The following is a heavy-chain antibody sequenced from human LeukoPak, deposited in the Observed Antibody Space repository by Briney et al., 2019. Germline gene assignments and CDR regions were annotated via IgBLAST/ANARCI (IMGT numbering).Heavy chain of an antibody. D-gene: IGHD5-18*01. CDR1: GGTFGSYA. Sequence: SVKVSCKASGGTFGSYAITWVRQAPGQGLEWMGGIIPMFGTPNYAQKFQGRVTITADESTNTAYMELSSLTYEDTAMYYCARDGDTAMVSFYDIWGQGTKVTVSS. J-gene: IGHJ3*02. V-gene: IGHV1-69*01. CDR3: ARDGDTAMVSFYDI. CDR2: IIPMFGTP.